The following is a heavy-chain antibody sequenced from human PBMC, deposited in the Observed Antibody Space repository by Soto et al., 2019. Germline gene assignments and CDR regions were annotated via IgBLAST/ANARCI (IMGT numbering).Heavy chain of an antibody. D-gene: IGHD5-18*01. J-gene: IGHJ4*02. CDR1: GLSFSEYG. Sequence: QVQLVESGGGVVQSGGSLRLSCAASGLSFSEYGLHWVRQAPGKGPEWVAVISSHGSDTYYADFVKGRFIISRDNFRNTLLLQMYRLRVDDTAVYYCTTHRGMQLWLPYFDSWGQGTQVTVSS. CDR2: ISSHGSDT. V-gene: IGHV3-30*03. CDR3: TTHRGMQLWLPYFDS.